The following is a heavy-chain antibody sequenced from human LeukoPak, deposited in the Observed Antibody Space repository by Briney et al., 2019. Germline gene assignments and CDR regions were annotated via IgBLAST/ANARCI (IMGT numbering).Heavy chain of an antibody. V-gene: IGHV3-23*01. CDR3: AKDYYGSGRPYYFDY. J-gene: IGHJ4*02. D-gene: IGHD3-10*01. CDR1: GFTFSSYA. Sequence: PGGSLRLSCAASGFTFSSYAMSWVRQAPGKGLEWVSAISGSGGSTYYADSVKGRFTISRDNSKNTLYLQMNSLKAEDTALYFCAKDYYGSGRPYYFDYWGQGTLVTVSS. CDR2: ISGSGGST.